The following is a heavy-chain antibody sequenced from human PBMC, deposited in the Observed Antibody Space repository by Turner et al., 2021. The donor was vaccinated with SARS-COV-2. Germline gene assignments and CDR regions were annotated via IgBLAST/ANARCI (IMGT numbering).Heavy chain of an antibody. CDR1: AFTCDDCV. CDR2: ISGNSGSI. CDR3: AKDMVRGIIYYYYGMDV. D-gene: IGHD3-10*01. V-gene: IGHV3-9*01. J-gene: IGHJ6*02. Sequence: EVLLVESGRSLVQPGRSLRLSAVASAFTCDDCVMHWVWQGAGKGLEWGAGISGNSGSIGYADSVRGRFTISRDNAKNSIYLQMNSLRAEDTALYYCAKDMVRGIIYYYYGMDVWGQGTTVTVSS.